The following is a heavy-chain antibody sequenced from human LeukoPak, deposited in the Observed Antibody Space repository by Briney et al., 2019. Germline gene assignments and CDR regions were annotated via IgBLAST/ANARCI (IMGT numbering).Heavy chain of an antibody. Sequence: PGGSLRLSCAASGFTFDDYAMHWVRQAPGKGLEWVSGISWNSGSIGYADSVKGRFTISRDNAKNSLYLQMNSLRAEDTALYYCAKGGGYSSSWYYFDYWGQGTLVTVSS. CDR2: ISWNSGSI. J-gene: IGHJ4*02. D-gene: IGHD6-13*01. CDR1: GFTFDDYA. CDR3: AKGGGYSSSWYYFDY. V-gene: IGHV3-9*01.